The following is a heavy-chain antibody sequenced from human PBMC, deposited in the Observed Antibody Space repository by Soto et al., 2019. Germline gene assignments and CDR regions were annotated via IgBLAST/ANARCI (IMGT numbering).Heavy chain of an antibody. CDR1: GFTVSSNY. CDR3: AREGGGVYCSGGSCYGRYFDY. D-gene: IGHD2-15*01. V-gene: IGHV3-53*02. J-gene: IGHJ4*02. CDR2: IYSGGST. Sequence: EVQLVETGGGLIQPGGSLRLSCAASGFTVSSNYMSWVRQAPGKGLEWVSIIYSGGSTYYADSVQGRFTISRDNSKNTLYLQMNSLRAEDTAVYYCAREGGGVYCSGGSCYGRYFDYWGQGTLVTVS.